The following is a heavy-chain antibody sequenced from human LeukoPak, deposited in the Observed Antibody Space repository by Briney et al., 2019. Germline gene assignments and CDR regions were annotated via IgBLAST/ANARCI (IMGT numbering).Heavy chain of an antibody. CDR3: ARGAQYYSNYYFDS. Sequence: PSETLSLTCTVSGGSVSSSSYYWSWIRQPPGKGLEWIGYIYYSGSTNYNPSLKSRVTISVDTSKNQFSLKLSSVTAADTAVYCCARGAQYYSNYYFDSWDQGTLVTVSS. J-gene: IGHJ4*02. CDR2: IYYSGST. CDR1: GGSVSSSSYY. D-gene: IGHD4-11*01. V-gene: IGHV4-61*01.